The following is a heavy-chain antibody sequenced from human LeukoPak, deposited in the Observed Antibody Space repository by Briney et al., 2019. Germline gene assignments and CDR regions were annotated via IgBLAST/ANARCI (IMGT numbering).Heavy chain of an antibody. D-gene: IGHD6-13*01. V-gene: IGHV4-31*03. CDR1: GGSISSGGYY. CDR2: IYYSGST. CDR3: ARVLLYSSSWYYFDY. Sequence: SETLSLTCTVSGGSISSGGYYWSWIRQHPGKGLEWIGYIYYSGSTYYNPSLKSRVTISVDTSENQFSLKLSSVTAADTAVYYCARVLLYSSSWYYFDYWGQGTLVTVSS. J-gene: IGHJ4*02.